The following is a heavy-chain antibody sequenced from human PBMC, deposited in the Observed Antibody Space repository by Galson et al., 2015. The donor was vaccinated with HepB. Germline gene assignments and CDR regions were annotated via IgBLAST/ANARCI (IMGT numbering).Heavy chain of an antibody. J-gene: IGHJ4*02. CDR1: GFIFKSAW. D-gene: IGHD2-21*02. CDR2: IKNNPAGGTT. V-gene: IGHV3-15*07. CDR3: TTDFPRALTAHNDY. Sequence: SLRLSCAASGFIFKSAWMNWVRQGPGKGLEWVGRIKNNPAGGTTDYAAPVKGRFTISRDDSKDMLYLQMDSLKIEDTAMYYCTTDFPRALTAHNDYWGQGTLVTVSS.